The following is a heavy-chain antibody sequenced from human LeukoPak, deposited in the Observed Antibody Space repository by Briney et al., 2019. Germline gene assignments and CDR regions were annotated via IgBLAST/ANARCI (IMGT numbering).Heavy chain of an antibody. CDR1: GGSTSSYY. J-gene: IGHJ4*02. V-gene: IGHV4-59*01. D-gene: IGHD6-19*01. CDR3: ARGRWNSSGWYPDSVGEYFDY. CDR2: IYYRGST. Sequence: SETLSLTCILSGGSTSSYYWSWIRQPPGKGLEWIGSIYYRGSTNYNPSLKSRVTISVDTSKNQFSLKLSSVTAADTAVYYCARGRWNSSGWYPDSVGEYFDYWGKGTLVTVSS.